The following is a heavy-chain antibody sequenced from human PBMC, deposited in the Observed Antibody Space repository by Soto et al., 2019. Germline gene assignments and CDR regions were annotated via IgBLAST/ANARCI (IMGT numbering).Heavy chain of an antibody. CDR2: ISYDGSNK. J-gene: IGHJ6*02. V-gene: IGHV3-30*18. Sequence: PGGSLRLSCAASGFTFNNYGMHWVRQAPGKGLEWVAVISYDGSNKYYADSVKGRFTISRDNSKNTLYLQMNSLRAEDTAVYYCAKQLGYCSSTKCRDYYYGMDVWGQGTTVTVYS. D-gene: IGHD2-2*01. CDR1: GFTFNNYG. CDR3: AKQLGYCSSTKCRDYYYGMDV.